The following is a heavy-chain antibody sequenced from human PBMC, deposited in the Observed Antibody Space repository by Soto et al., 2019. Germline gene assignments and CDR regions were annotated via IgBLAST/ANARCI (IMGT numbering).Heavy chain of an antibody. V-gene: IGHV3-15*01. CDR1: GFTFNNAW. J-gene: IGHJ5*02. CDR2: IKSKADGGTT. CDR3: TTYTGGDWFDP. Sequence: GGSLRLSCAASGFTFNNAWMSWVRQAPGRGLEWVGRIKSKADGGTTDYAAPVKGRFTISRDDSKNTLYLQMNSLKTEDTGVYYCTTYTGGDWFDPWGQGTLVTVSS. D-gene: IGHD2-2*02.